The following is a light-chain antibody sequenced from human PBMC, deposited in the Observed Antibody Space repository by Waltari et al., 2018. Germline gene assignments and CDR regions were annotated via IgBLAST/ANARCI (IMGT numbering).Light chain of an antibody. Sequence: DIQMTQSPSSLSASVGDRVTITCRASQGISNHLAWYQQKPGKVPKLLIYAAYTLHSGVAYRFSGSGSGADFTLTISSLQPEDVASYFCQKYNSAPVTFGPGTTVEIK. CDR1: QGISNH. J-gene: IGKJ3*01. CDR3: QKYNSAPVT. V-gene: IGKV1-27*01. CDR2: AAY.